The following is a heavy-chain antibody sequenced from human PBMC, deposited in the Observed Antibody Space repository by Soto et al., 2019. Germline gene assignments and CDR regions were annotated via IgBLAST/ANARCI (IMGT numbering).Heavy chain of an antibody. D-gene: IGHD6-19*01. V-gene: IGHV1-3*01. CDR3: ARDESGWYRY. Sequence: ASVKVSCKASGYTFTSYAMHWVRQAPGQRLEWMGWINAGNGNTKYSQKFQGRVTMTRDTSTSTAYMELRSLRSDDTAVYYCARDESGWYRYWGQGTLVTVS. CDR1: GYTFTSYA. CDR2: INAGNGNT. J-gene: IGHJ4*02.